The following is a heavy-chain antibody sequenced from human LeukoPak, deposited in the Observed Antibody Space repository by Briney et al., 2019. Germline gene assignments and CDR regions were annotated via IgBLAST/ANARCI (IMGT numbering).Heavy chain of an antibody. J-gene: IGHJ5*02. CDR1: GGSISSSRYY. Sequence: SETLSLTCTVSGGSISSSRYYWGWTRQPPGKGLEWIGSIYYSGSTYYNPSLKSRVTISVDTSKNQFSLKLSSVTAADTAVYYCARHVNWFDPWGQGTLVTVSS. CDR2: IYYSGST. V-gene: IGHV4-39*01. CDR3: ARHVNWFDP.